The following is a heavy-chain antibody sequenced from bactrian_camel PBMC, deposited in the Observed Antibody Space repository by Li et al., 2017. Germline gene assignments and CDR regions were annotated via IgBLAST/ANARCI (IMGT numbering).Heavy chain of an antibody. J-gene: IGHJ6*01. CDR3: VADFTAYCPSDPRSFVYGS. Sequence: VQLVESGGGSVFTGGSLRLSCTMSGYTFNDYCWGWFRQAPGNEREGVASISAGSYTYYADSVKGRFVISHDKDKATAALEMKNLKIDDTAVYYCVADFTAYCPSDPRSFVYGSWGQGTQVTVS. CDR2: ISAGSYT. CDR1: GYTFNDYC. D-gene: IGHD1*01. V-gene: IGHV3S67*01.